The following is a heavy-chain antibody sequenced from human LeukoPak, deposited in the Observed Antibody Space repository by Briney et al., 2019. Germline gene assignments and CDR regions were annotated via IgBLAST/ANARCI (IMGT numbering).Heavy chain of an antibody. J-gene: IGHJ5*02. CDR2: INHSGST. CDR3: ARAPTKNWFDP. V-gene: IGHV4-34*01. Sequence: SETLSLTCAVYGGSFSDYYWSWIRQPPGKGLEWIGEINHSGSTNYNPSPKSRVTMSVDTSKNQFSLKLSSVTAADTAVYYCARAPTKNWFDPWGQGTLVTVSS. CDR1: GGSFSDYY.